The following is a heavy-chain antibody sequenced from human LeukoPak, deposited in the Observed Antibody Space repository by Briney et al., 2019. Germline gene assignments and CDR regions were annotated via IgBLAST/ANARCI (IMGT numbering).Heavy chain of an antibody. CDR3: ARYAYYDILTANYYYYYYMDV. Sequence: ASVKVSCKASGYTFTGYYMHWVRQAPGQGLEWMGWISAYNGNTNYAQKLQGRVTMTTDTSTSTAYMELRSLRSDDTAVYYCARYAYYDILTANYYYYYYMDVWGKGTTVTVSS. CDR2: ISAYNGNT. V-gene: IGHV1-18*04. D-gene: IGHD3-9*01. J-gene: IGHJ6*03. CDR1: GYTFTGYY.